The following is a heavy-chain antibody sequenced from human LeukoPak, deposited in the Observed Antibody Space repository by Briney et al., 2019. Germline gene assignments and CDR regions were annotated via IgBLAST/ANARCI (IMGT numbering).Heavy chain of an antibody. Sequence: GGSLRLSCAASGFTFSSYWMHWVRQAPGKGLVWVSRINSDGSSTSYADSVKGRFTISRDNAKNTLYLQTNSLRAEDTAVYYCARVDGIVGATGPFDYWGQGTLVTASS. CDR2: INSDGSST. CDR3: ARVDGIVGATGPFDY. D-gene: IGHD1-26*01. J-gene: IGHJ4*02. CDR1: GFTFSSYW. V-gene: IGHV3-74*01.